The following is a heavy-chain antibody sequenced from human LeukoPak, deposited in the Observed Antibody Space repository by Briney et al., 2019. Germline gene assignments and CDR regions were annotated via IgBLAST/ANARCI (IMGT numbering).Heavy chain of an antibody. CDR2: INPNSGGT. Sequence: GASVKVSCKASGYTFTDYYMHWVRQAPGQGLEWMGWINPNSGGTNYAQKFQGRVTMTRDTSISTAYMELSRLRSDDTAVYYCARVGMVRGARTTYNWFDPWGQGTLVTVSS. J-gene: IGHJ5*02. D-gene: IGHD3-10*01. CDR3: ARVGMVRGARTTYNWFDP. V-gene: IGHV1-2*02. CDR1: GYTFTDYY.